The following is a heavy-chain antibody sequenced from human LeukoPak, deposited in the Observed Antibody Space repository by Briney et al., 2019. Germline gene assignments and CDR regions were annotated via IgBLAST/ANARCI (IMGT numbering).Heavy chain of an antibody. J-gene: IGHJ2*01. Sequence: PSETLSLTCAVSGGSISSGGYSWSWIRQPPGKGLEWIGYIYHSGSTYYNPSLKSRVTISVDRSKNQFSLKLSSVTAADTAVYYCARDGGDGSLWYFDLWGRGTLVTVSS. CDR1: GGSISSGGYS. CDR2: IYHSGST. CDR3: ARDGGDGSLWYFDL. D-gene: IGHD5-24*01. V-gene: IGHV4-30-2*01.